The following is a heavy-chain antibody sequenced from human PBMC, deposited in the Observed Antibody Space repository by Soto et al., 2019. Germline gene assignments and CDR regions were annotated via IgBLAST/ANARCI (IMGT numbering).Heavy chain of an antibody. CDR3: AKTRRLITAVGLPFDP. Sequence: QVQLVQSGAEVKKPGASVKVSCKASGYTFTSYGISWVRQAPGQGLEWMGWISAYNGNTNYAQKLQGRVTMTTDTSTSTAYMELRSLRSDDTAVYYCAKTRRLITAVGLPFDPWGQGTLVTVSS. J-gene: IGHJ5*02. V-gene: IGHV1-18*01. CDR2: ISAYNGNT. D-gene: IGHD3-10*01. CDR1: GYTFTSYG.